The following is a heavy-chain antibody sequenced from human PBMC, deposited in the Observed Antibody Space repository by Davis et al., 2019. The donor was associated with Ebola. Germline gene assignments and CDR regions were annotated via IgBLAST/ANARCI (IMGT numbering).Heavy chain of an antibody. CDR3: ARDRSNFWSGYYSHYYYMDV. Sequence: SVKVSCKASAYTFTSYDCSWVRQALGQGLEWMGGIIPIFGTANYAQKFQGRVTITADESTSTAYMELSSLRSEDTAVYYCARDRSNFWSGYYSHYYYMDVWGKGTTVTVSS. D-gene: IGHD3-3*01. J-gene: IGHJ6*03. CDR1: AYTFTSYD. CDR2: IIPIFGTA. V-gene: IGHV1-69*13.